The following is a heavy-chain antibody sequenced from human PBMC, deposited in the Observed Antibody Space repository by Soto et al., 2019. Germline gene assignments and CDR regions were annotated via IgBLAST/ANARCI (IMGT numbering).Heavy chain of an antibody. CDR1: GGYISSYY. Sequence: SETLSLTCTVSGGYISSYYLSWIRQPPGKGLEWIGYIYYSGSTNYNPSLKSRVTISVDTSKNQFSLKLSSVTAADTAVYYCARRMYYYGSGSSLPAALDVWGKGTTVTVSS. CDR2: IYYSGST. D-gene: IGHD3-10*01. CDR3: ARRMYYYGSGSSLPAALDV. V-gene: IGHV4-59*01. J-gene: IGHJ6*04.